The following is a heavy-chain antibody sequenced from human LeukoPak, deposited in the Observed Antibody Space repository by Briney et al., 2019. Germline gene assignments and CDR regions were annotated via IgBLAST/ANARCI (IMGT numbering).Heavy chain of an antibody. D-gene: IGHD4-11*01. CDR2: INSDGSWT. CDR3: AKDVGDYSNYGYYYYGMDV. J-gene: IGHJ6*02. V-gene: IGHV3-74*01. CDR1: GNYW. Sequence: PGGSLRLSCAASGNYWMHWVRQAPGKGLVWVSHINSDGSWTSYADSVKGRFTISRDNAKNSLYLQMNSLRAEDTALYYCAKDVGDYSNYGYYYYGMDVWGQGTTVTVSS.